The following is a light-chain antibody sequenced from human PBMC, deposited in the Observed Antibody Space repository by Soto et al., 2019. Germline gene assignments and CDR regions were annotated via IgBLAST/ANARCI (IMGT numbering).Light chain of an antibody. V-gene: IGKV3-20*01. CDR1: QSVSSSN. J-gene: IGKJ1*01. CDR3: QQYGYSFWT. CDR2: GAS. Sequence: DIVLTQSPDTLSLSPGERATLSCRASQSVSSSNFAWYQQKPAQAPRLLIYGASRRAPGIPDRFSGSGSGTDFTLAISRLEPEDSAVYYCQQYGYSFWTFGQGTKVDIK.